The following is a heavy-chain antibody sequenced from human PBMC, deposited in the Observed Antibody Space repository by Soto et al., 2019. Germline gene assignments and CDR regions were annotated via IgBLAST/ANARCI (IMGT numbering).Heavy chain of an antibody. D-gene: IGHD3-10*01. CDR2: IYPGDSDT. J-gene: IGHJ5*02. V-gene: IGHV5-51*01. Sequence: PGESLKISCKGSGYSFTSYWIGWVRQMPGKGLEWVGIIYPGDSDTRYSPSFQGQVTISADKSISTAYLQWSSLKASDTAMYYCARHRYYGSGSKPNWFDPWGQGTLVTVSS. CDR3: ARHRYYGSGSKPNWFDP. CDR1: GYSFTSYW.